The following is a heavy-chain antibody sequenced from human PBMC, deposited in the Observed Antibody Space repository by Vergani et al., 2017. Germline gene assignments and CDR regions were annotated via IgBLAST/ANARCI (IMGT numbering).Heavy chain of an antibody. CDR2: IYYSGST. J-gene: IGHJ6*03. D-gene: IGHD6-13*01. CDR3: ARSQYSSSWYSSGIFYYYYYYMDV. CDR1: GGSISSYY. Sequence: QVQLQESGPGLVKPSETLSLTCTVSGGSISSYYWSWIRQPPGKGLEWIGYIYYSGSTNYNPSLKSRVTISVDTSKNQFSLKLSSVTAADTAVYYCARSQYSSSWYSSGIFYYYYYYMDVWGKGTTVTVSS. V-gene: IGHV4-59*01.